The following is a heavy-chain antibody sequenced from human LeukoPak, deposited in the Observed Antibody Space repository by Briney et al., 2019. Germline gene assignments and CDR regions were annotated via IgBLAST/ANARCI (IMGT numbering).Heavy chain of an antibody. V-gene: IGHV1-46*01. D-gene: IGHD3-10*01. CDR2: INPSGGST. CDR1: GYTFTSYY. Sequence: ASVKVSCKASGYTFTSYYMHWVRQAPGQGLEWMGIINPSGGSTSYAQKFQGRVTMTRDTSTSTVYMELSSLRSEDTAVYYCARDLRYYYGSGSYVGNYYYMDVWGKGTTVTVSS. CDR3: ARDLRYYYGSGSYVGNYYYMDV. J-gene: IGHJ6*03.